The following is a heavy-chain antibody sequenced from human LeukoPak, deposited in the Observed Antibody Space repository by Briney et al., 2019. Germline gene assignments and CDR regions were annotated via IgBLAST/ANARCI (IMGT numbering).Heavy chain of an antibody. CDR2: IIPIFGTA. CDR1: GGTFSSYA. J-gene: IGHJ4*02. V-gene: IGHV1-69*13. Sequence: ASVKVSCEASGGTFSSYAISWVRQAPGQGLEWMGGIIPIFGTANYAQKFQGRVTITADESTSTAYMELSSLRSEDTAVYYCARDRYYYDSSGYYHSYFDYWGQGTLVTVSS. D-gene: IGHD3-22*01. CDR3: ARDRYYYDSSGYYHSYFDY.